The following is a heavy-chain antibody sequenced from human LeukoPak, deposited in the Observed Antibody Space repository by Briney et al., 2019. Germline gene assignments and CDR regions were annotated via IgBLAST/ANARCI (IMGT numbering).Heavy chain of an antibody. J-gene: IGHJ6*02. D-gene: IGHD2-15*01. CDR2: IKQNGTGE. Sequence: GGSLRLSCAASGFTFSTYWMSWVRQAPGKGLEWVANIKQNGTGESYVDSVKGRFTISRENAKSSLYLQMNSLRVEDTAVYYCARLGQYSPQYYYYYGMDFWGQGTTVTVSS. CDR1: GFTFSTYW. CDR3: ARLGQYSPQYYYYYGMDF. V-gene: IGHV3-7*01.